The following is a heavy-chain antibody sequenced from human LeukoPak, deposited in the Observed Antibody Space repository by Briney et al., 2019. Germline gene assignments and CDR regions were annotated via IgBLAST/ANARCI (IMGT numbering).Heavy chain of an antibody. V-gene: IGHV1-8*01. CDR3: ARGHYYDSSGDYYRAAFDI. J-gene: IGHJ3*02. Sequence: ASVKVSCKASGYTFTSYDINWVRQATGQGLEWMGWMNPNSDNTGYAQKFQGRVTMTRNTSISAAYMDLNSLRSEDTAVYYCARGHYYDSSGDYYRAAFDIWGQGTEVTVSS. CDR1: GYTFTSYD. CDR2: MNPNSDNT. D-gene: IGHD3-22*01.